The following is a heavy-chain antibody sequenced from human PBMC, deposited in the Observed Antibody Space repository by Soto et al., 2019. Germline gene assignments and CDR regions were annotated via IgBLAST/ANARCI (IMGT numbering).Heavy chain of an antibody. V-gene: IGHV3-15*01. CDR1: GFTFSNAW. CDR3: TTFLFIAAAGTGTFDI. CDR2: IKSKTDGGTT. J-gene: IGHJ3*02. Sequence: GESLKISCAASGFTFSNAWMSWVRQAPGKGLEWVGRIKSKTDGGTTDYAAPVKGRFTISRDDSKNTLYLQMNSLKTEDTAVYYCTTFLFIAAAGTGTFDIWGQGTMVTVSS. D-gene: IGHD6-13*01.